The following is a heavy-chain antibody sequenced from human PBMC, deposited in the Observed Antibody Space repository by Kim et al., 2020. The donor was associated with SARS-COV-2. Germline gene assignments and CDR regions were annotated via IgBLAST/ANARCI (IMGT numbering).Heavy chain of an antibody. J-gene: IGHJ4*02. V-gene: IGHV3-11*06. Sequence: GGSLRLSCAASGFTFSDYYMSWIRQAPGKGLEWVSYISSSSSYTNYADSVKGRFTISRDNAKNSLYLQMNSLRAEDTAVYYCARGKVAVRGAMIYWGQGTLVTVSS. CDR3: ARGKVAVRGAMIY. CDR1: GFTFSDYY. D-gene: IGHD3-10*01. CDR2: ISSSSSYT.